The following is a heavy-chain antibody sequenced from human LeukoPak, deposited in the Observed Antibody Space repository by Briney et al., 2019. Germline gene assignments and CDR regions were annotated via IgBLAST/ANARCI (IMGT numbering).Heavy chain of an antibody. CDR2: IYYSGST. CDR3: ARGASGSYFWFDP. CDR1: GGSISSYY. V-gene: IGHV4-59*01. Sequence: KPSETLSLTCTVSGGSISSYYWSWIRQPPGKGLEWIGYIYYSGSTNYNPSLKSRATISVDTSKNQFSLKLSSVTAADTAVYYCARGASGSYFWFDPWGQGTLVTVSS. D-gene: IGHD1-26*01. J-gene: IGHJ5*02.